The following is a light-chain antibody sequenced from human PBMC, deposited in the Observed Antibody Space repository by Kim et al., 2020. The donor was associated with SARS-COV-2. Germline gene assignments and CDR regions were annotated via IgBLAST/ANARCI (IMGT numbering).Light chain of an antibody. Sequence: LSPGERATLSCRASQSVSSSYLAWYQQKPGQAPRLLIYGASRRATGIPDRFTGSGSGTDFSLTISRLEPEDVAVYYCQHYLGSPYTFGQGTKLEI. CDR3: QHYLGSPYT. CDR2: GAS. J-gene: IGKJ2*01. V-gene: IGKV3-20*01. CDR1: QSVSSSY.